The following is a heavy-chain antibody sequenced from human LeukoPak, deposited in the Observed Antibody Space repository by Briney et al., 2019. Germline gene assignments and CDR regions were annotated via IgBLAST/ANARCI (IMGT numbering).Heavy chain of an antibody. CDR1: GGSFSGYY. D-gene: IGHD6-6*01. CDR2: TNHSGST. CDR3: ARRGNPIAARRGVYWFDP. J-gene: IGHJ5*02. V-gene: IGHV4-34*01. Sequence: SETLSLTCAVYGGSFSGYYWSWIRQPPGKGLEWIGETNHSGSTNYNSSLKSRVTISVDTSKNQFSLKLSSVTAADTAVYYCARRGNPIAARRGVYWFDPWGQGTLVTVSS.